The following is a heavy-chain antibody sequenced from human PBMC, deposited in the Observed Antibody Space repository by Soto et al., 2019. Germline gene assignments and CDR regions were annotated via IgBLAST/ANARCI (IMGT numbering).Heavy chain of an antibody. V-gene: IGHV4-59*01. J-gene: IGHJ4*02. D-gene: IGHD3-10*01. CDR2: VFSNGRT. CDR3: ARGGDNSPWYYSL. CDR1: GGSMNSNY. Sequence: PSETLSLTCTVSGGSMNSNYWSWIRQPPGRGLEWIGYVFSNGRTNYNPSLESRVTILGDTSRNQLSLKLRSVTAADTAVYYCARGGDNSPWYYSLWGRGTLVTVSS.